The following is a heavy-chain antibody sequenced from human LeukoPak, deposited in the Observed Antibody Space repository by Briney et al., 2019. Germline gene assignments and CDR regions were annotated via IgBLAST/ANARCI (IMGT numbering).Heavy chain of an antibody. J-gene: IGHJ3*02. CDR2: ISGSGGST. CDR1: GFTFSSYA. V-gene: IGHV3-23*01. CDR3: AKDHYYDSSGYLKEYAFDI. Sequence: PSGGSLRLSCAASGFTFSSYAMSWVRQAPGKGLEWVSAISGSGGSTYYADSVKGRFTISRDNSKNTLYLQMNSLRAEDTAVYYCAKDHYYDSSGYLKEYAFDIWGQGTMVTVSS. D-gene: IGHD3-22*01.